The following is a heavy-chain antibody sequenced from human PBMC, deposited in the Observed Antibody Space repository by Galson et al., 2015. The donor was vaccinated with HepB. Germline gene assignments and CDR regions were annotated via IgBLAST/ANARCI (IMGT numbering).Heavy chain of an antibody. CDR3: AKDRSLPYYVMDV. J-gene: IGHJ6*02. CDR1: GFTFSTYG. V-gene: IGHV3-30*18. Sequence: SLRLSCAASGFTFSTYGMHWVRQAPGKGLEWVAFISYDGSNKYYEDSVKGRFTISRDNSKNTLYLQMNNLRGEDTAVYYCAKDRSLPYYVMDVWGQGTTVTVSS. CDR2: ISYDGSNK.